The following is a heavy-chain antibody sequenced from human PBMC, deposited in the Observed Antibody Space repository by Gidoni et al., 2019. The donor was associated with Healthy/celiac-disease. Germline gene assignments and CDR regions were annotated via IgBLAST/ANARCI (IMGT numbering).Heavy chain of an antibody. Sequence: QVQLQQWGAGLLKPSETLSLTCAVYGGSFSGYYWSWIRQPPGKGLEWLGEIKHSGSTNYNPSLKSRVTISVDTSKNQFSLKLSSVTAADTAVYYCARGAGHNAFDIWGQGTMVTVSS. CDR2: IKHSGST. CDR1: GGSFSGYY. CDR3: ARGAGHNAFDI. D-gene: IGHD2-21*01. J-gene: IGHJ3*02. V-gene: IGHV4-34*01.